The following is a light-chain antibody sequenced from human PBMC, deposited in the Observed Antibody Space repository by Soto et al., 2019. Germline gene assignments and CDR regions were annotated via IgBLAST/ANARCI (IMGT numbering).Light chain of an antibody. J-gene: IGKJ4*01. CDR2: AAS. Sequence: AIRMTQSPSSFSASTGDRVTITCRASQGISGYLAWYQQKPGKAPKLLIYAASTLQSGVPSRFSGSGSGTDFTLTISCLQSEDFATYYCQQYYSYPLLTFGGGTKVEIK. V-gene: IGKV1-8*01. CDR3: QQYYSYPLLT. CDR1: QGISGY.